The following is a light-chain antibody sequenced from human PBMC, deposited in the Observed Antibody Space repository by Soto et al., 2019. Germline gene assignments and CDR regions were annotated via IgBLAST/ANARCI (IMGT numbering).Light chain of an antibody. J-gene: IGLJ1*01. CDR1: RTDVDGHDY. CDR3: SSYTASAPFYV. V-gene: IGLV2-14*03. Sequence: QSVLTQPASVSGSPGQSVTISCTGARTDVDGHDYVSWYQQHPGQAPKLMIFDVHNRPSGVSSRFSGSKSGDTASLTISGHQAEDDGDYYCSSYTASAPFYVFGTGTKVTVL. CDR2: DVH.